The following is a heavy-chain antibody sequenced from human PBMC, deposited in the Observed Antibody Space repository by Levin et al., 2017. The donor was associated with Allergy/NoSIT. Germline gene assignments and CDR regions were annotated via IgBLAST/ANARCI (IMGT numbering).Heavy chain of an antibody. D-gene: IGHD2-15*01. CDR3: ARSSSYCSGGSCYEAVLDY. Sequence: PGGSLRLSCAASGFTFSSYGMHWVRQAPGKGLEWVAVIWYDGSNKYYADSVKGRFTISRDNSKNTLYLQMNSLRAEDTAVYYCARSSSYCSGGSCYEAVLDYWGQGTLVTVSS. V-gene: IGHV3-33*01. J-gene: IGHJ4*02. CDR1: GFTFSSYG. CDR2: IWYDGSNK.